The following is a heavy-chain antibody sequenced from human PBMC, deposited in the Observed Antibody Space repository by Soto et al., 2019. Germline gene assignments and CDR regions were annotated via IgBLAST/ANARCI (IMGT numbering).Heavy chain of an antibody. J-gene: IGHJ5*02. V-gene: IGHV4-39*01. CDR2: IYYSGST. D-gene: IGHD6-6*01. CDR1: GGSISSSSYY. CDR3: ARHRARNWFDP. Sequence: ETLSLTCIASGGSISSSSYYWGWIRQPPGKGLEWIGSIYYSGSTYYNPSLKSRVTISVDTSKNQFSLKLSSVTAADTAVFYCARHRARNWFDPWGQGXLVTVYS.